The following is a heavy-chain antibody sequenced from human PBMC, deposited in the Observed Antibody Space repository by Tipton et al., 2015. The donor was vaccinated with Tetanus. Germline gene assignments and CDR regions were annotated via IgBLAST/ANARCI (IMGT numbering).Heavy chain of an antibody. CDR1: GFTFDDYA. V-gene: IGHV3-43*02. J-gene: IGHJ6*02. D-gene: IGHD2-15*01. CDR2: ISWDGGTT. CDR3: AKAPFCSGGTCYFSSGLAA. Sequence: SGFTFDDYAMHWVRQAPGKGLEWVSLISWDGGTTYYADSVKGRFTISRDNSKSSLYLQMNSLRTEDTALYYCAKAPFCSGGTCYFSSGLAAGGQGTPVPAS.